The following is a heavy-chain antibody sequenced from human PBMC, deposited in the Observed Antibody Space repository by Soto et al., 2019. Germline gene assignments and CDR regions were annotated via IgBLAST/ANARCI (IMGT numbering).Heavy chain of an antibody. V-gene: IGHV3-74*01. CDR3: ARPGYCSGGSCYSGGTAGLKYYYGMDV. CDR2: INSDGSST. CDR1: GFTFSSYW. J-gene: IGHJ6*02. D-gene: IGHD2-15*01. Sequence: GGSLRLSXAASGFTFSSYWMHWVRQAPGKGLVWVSRINSDGSSTSYADSVKGRFTISGDNAKNTLYLQMNSLRAEDTAVYYCARPGYCSGGSCYSGGTAGLKYYYGMDVWGQGTTVTVS.